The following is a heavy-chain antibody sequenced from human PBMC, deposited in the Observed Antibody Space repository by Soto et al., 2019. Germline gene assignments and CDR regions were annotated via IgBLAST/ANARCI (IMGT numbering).Heavy chain of an antibody. V-gene: IGHV4-59*01. D-gene: IGHD3-10*01. CDR2: IYYSGST. CDR1: GGSISGYH. J-gene: IGHJ5*02. CDR3: ARSYGSGSYYDNWFDP. Sequence: PSETLSLTCTVSGGSISGYHWSWIRQPPGKGLEWIGYIYYSGSTNYNPSLKSRVTISVDTSKNQFSLKLSSVTAADTAVYYCARSYGSGSYYDNWFDPWGQGTLVTVSS.